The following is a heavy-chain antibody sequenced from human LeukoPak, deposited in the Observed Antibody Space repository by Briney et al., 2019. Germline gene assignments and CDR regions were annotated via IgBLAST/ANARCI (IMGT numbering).Heavy chain of an antibody. CDR1: GFTFSSYE. V-gene: IGHV3-48*03. J-gene: IGHJ3*02. D-gene: IGHD2-21*02. CDR3: ARGRDIVVVTAIPDAFDI. Sequence: GGSLRLSCAASGFTFSSYEMNWVRQAPGKGLEWVSYISSSGSTIYYADSVKGRFTISRDNAKNSLYLQMNSLRAEDTAVYYCARGRDIVVVTAIPDAFDIWGQGTMVTVSS. CDR2: ISSSGSTI.